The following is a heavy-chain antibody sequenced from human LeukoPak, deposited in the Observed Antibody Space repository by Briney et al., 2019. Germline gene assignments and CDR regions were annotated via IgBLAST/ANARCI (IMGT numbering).Heavy chain of an antibody. V-gene: IGHV4-59*01. CDR1: GGSISSYY. J-gene: IGHJ6*03. D-gene: IGHD3-10*01. Sequence: NPSETLSLTCTVSGGSISSYYWSWIRQPPGKGLEWIRYIYRSGSTNYKPSLKSRVTISVDTSKNQFSLKLSSVTAADTAVYYCARSSITYYYGSGSASRTYYYYMDVWGKGTTVTISS. CDR3: ARSSITYYYGSGSASRTYYYYMDV. CDR2: IYRSGST.